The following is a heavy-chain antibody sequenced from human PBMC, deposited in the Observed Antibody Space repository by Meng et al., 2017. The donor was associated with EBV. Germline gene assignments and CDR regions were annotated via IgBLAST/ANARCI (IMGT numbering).Heavy chain of an antibody. CDR2: ISAYNGNT. D-gene: IGHD3-22*01. CDR1: GYTFTSYG. Sequence: QVLLVQYGAGVKKPGAVGKVSCKASGYTFTSYGISWVRQAPGQGLEWMGWISAYNGNTNYAQKLQGRVTMTTDTSTSTAYMELRSLRSDDTAVYYCARDGRLYDTPSPFDYWGQGTLVTVSS. CDR3: ARDGRLYDTPSPFDY. V-gene: IGHV1-18*01. J-gene: IGHJ4*02.